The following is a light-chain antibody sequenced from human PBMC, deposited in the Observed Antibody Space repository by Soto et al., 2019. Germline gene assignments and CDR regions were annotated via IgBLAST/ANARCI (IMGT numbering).Light chain of an antibody. CDR3: QQCGSSPRT. CDR1: QSVSSY. J-gene: IGKJ1*01. CDR2: GAS. Sequence: EIVLTQSPATLSLSPGGRATLSCRASQSVSSYLAWYQQKPGQAPRLLIYGASSRATGIPDRFSGSGSGTDFTLTISRLEPEDFAVYYCQQCGSSPRTFGQGTKVDIK. V-gene: IGKV3-20*01.